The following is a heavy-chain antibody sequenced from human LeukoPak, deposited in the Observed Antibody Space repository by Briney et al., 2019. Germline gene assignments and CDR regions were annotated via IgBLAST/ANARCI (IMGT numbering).Heavy chain of an antibody. CDR1: GYTFTRYG. Sequence: ASVKVSCKASGYTFTRYGMSWVRQAPGQGLEWMGWINPNSGGTNYAQKFQGRVTMTRDTSISTAYMELSRLRSDDTAVYYCARDGPIYYDSSGYYYNWGQGTLVTVSS. CDR3: ARDGPIYYDSSGYYYN. CDR2: INPNSGGT. V-gene: IGHV1-2*02. J-gene: IGHJ4*02. D-gene: IGHD3-22*01.